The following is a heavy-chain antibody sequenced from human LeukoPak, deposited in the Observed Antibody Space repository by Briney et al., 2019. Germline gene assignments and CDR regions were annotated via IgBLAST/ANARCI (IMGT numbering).Heavy chain of an antibody. J-gene: IGHJ4*02. Sequence: PGGSLRLSCAASGFTFSPYWMHWVRQAPGKGLVWVSRIKSDGSSTNYADSVKGRFTISRDNAKNTLYLKMNSLRAEDTAVYYCVRDGDAYNFDCWGQGTLVVVSS. CDR1: GFTFSPYW. CDR3: VRDGDAYNFDC. D-gene: IGHD5-24*01. V-gene: IGHV3-74*01. CDR2: IKSDGSST.